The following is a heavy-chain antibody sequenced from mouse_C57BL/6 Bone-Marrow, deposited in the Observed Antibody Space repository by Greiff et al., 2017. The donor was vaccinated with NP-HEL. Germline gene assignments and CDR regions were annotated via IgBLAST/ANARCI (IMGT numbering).Heavy chain of an antibody. CDR1: GYTFTSYW. CDR3: ARGDITTVVALHWYFDV. Sequence: QVQLQQSGAELVKPGASVKLSCKASGYTFTSYWMQWVKQSPGQGLEWIGEIDPSDSYTNYNQKFKGKATLTVDTSSSTAYMQLSSLTSEDSAVYYCARGDITTVVALHWYFDVWGTGTTVTVSS. J-gene: IGHJ1*03. V-gene: IGHV1-50*01. D-gene: IGHD1-1*01. CDR2: IDPSDSYT.